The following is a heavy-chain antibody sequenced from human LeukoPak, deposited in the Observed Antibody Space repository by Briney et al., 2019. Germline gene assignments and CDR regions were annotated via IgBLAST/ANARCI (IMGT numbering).Heavy chain of an antibody. CDR3: ARRRIVAAAD. Sequence: GESLKISCKGSGYNFTNSWIGWVRQTPGKGLEWMAIIYPGDSDIRYSPSSQGQVTISADKSINTAYLQWSSLKASDTAMYFCARRRIVAAADWGQGTLVTVSS. D-gene: IGHD6-13*01. CDR1: GYNFTNSW. CDR2: IYPGDSDI. J-gene: IGHJ4*02. V-gene: IGHV5-51*01.